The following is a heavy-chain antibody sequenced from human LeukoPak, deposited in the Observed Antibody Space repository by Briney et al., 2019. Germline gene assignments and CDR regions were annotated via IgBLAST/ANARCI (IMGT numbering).Heavy chain of an antibody. CDR1: GGTFSSYA. CDR2: IIPIFGTA. J-gene: IGHJ6*03. Sequence: SVKVSCKASGGTFSSYAISWVRQAPGQGLEWMGGIIPIFGTANYAQKFQGRVTITADESTSTAYMELSSLRSEDTAVYYCARVAARSYYYYSYMDVWGKGTTVTVSS. CDR3: ARVAARSYYYYSYMDV. V-gene: IGHV1-69*01. D-gene: IGHD6-6*01.